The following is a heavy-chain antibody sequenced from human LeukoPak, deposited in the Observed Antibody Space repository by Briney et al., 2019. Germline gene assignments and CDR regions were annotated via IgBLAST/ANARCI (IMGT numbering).Heavy chain of an antibody. CDR1: GGSISSYY. D-gene: IGHD5-18*01. CDR2: IHYSGST. Sequence: MPSETLSLTCTVSGGSISSYYWSWIRQPPGKGLEWIGYIHYSGSTKYNPSLKSRVTISVDTSKNQFSLKLRSVTAADTAVYYCARGVDTEALDYWGRGALVTVSS. V-gene: IGHV4-59*01. CDR3: ARGVDTEALDY. J-gene: IGHJ4*02.